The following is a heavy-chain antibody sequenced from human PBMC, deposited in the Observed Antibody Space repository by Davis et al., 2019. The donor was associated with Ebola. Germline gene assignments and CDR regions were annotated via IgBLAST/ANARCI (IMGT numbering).Heavy chain of an antibody. CDR3: ARDQVPAAINYYGMDV. D-gene: IGHD2-2*02. J-gene: IGHJ6*02. CDR2: ISSSSSYI. Sequence: GGSLRLSCTASGFTFGDYAMSWVRQAPGKGLEWVSSISSSSSYIYYADSVKGRFTISRDNAKNSLYLQMNSLRAEDTAVYYCARDQVPAAINYYGMDVWGQGTTVTVSS. V-gene: IGHV3-21*01. CDR1: GFTFGDYA.